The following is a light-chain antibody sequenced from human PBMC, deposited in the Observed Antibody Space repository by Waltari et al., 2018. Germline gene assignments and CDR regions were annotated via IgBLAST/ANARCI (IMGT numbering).Light chain of an antibody. J-gene: IGKJ1*01. CDR2: WAS. CDR1: QSVLYSSNNKNY. V-gene: IGKV4-1*01. Sequence: DIVLAQSPDSLAVSLGERAPINCKSSQSVLYSSNNKNYLAWYQQKPGQPPTLLIYWASTRESGVPDRFSGSGSETDFTLTISSLQAEDVAVYYCHQYYTSPWTFGQGTKVEIK. CDR3: HQYYTSPWT.